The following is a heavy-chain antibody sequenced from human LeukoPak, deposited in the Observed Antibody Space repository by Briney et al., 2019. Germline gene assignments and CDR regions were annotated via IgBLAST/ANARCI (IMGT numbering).Heavy chain of an antibody. V-gene: IGHV3-30*04. CDR3: ARDPLWFGELFPYYFDY. CDR2: ISYDGSNK. J-gene: IGHJ4*02. D-gene: IGHD3-10*01. CDR1: GFTFSSYA. Sequence: PGRSLRLSCAASGFTFSSYAMHWVRQAPGKGLEWVAVISYDGSNKYYADSVKGRFTISRDNSKNTLYLQMNSLRAEDTAVYYCARDPLWFGELFPYYFDYWGQGTLVTVSS.